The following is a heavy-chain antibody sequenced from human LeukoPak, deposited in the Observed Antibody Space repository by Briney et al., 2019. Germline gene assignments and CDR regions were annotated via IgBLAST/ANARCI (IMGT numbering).Heavy chain of an antibody. CDR3: ARRPRVGYDNSGSDY. CDR2: ISGSGGTT. Sequence: GGSLRLSCAASGFTFGTYGMTWVRQAPGKGLEWVSSISGSGGTTYYANSVKGRFSISRDNSNNTLNLQMNSLRVEDTAVYCCARRPRVGYDNSGSDYWGQGTLVTVSS. CDR1: GFTFGTYG. J-gene: IGHJ4*01. V-gene: IGHV3-23*01. D-gene: IGHD3-22*01.